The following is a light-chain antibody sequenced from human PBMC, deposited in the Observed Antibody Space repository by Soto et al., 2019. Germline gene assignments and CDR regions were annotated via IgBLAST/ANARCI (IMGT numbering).Light chain of an antibody. J-gene: IGKJ1*01. CDR1: QSVSNN. CDR2: GAS. Sequence: EIVMTQSPATLSVSPRERATLSCRASQSVSNNLAWYQKKPRQAPRLLIYGASTRATGIPARFSGSGSGTEFTLTISSLQSEDFAFYYCQQYNNWWTFGQGTRVDIK. V-gene: IGKV3-15*01. CDR3: QQYNNWWT.